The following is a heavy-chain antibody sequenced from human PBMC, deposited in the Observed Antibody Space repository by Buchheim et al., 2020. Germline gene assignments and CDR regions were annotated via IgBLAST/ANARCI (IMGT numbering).Heavy chain of an antibody. V-gene: IGHV1-8*01. Sequence: QVQLVQSGAEVKKPGASVKVSCKASGYTFTSYDINWVRQATGQGLEWMGWMNPNSGNTGYAQKFQGRVTMTRNTSISTAYMELSRLRSEGTAVYYCARSRWDVDTARQAADNWFDPWGQGTL. CDR1: GYTFTSYD. D-gene: IGHD5-18*01. CDR2: MNPNSGNT. J-gene: IGHJ5*02. CDR3: ARSRWDVDTARQAADNWFDP.